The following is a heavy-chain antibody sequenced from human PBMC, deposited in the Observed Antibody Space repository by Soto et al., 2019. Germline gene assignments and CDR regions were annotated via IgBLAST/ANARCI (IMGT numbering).Heavy chain of an antibody. J-gene: IGHJ6*02. CDR3: ARVVSGYDLYYYYGMDV. V-gene: IGHV3-7*01. Sequence: PGGSLRLSCAASGFTFSTFWMSWVRQAPGKGLEWVANIKPDGSEKYYVDSVKGRFTIARDNAKNSLYLQMNSLRAEDTAVYYCARVVSGYDLYYYYGMDVWGQGTTVTVSS. CDR1: GFTFSTFW. CDR2: IKPDGSEK. D-gene: IGHD5-12*01.